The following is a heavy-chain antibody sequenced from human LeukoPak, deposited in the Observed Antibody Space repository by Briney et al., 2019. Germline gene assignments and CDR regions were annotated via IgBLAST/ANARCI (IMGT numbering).Heavy chain of an antibody. CDR3: ARVPPTGGSSPYYFDY. Sequence: PGGSLRLSCAASEFTFSRYWMSWVRQAPGKGLEWVATIKPDGSEKYYVDSVRGRFTISRDNAKNSLYLQMNSLRAEDTALYYCARVPPTGGSSPYYFDYWGQGTLVTVSS. J-gene: IGHJ4*02. V-gene: IGHV3-7*03. D-gene: IGHD6-6*01. CDR1: EFTFSRYW. CDR2: IKPDGSEK.